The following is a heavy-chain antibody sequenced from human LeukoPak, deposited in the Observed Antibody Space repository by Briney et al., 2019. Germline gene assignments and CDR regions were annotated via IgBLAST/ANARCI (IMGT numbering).Heavy chain of an antibody. D-gene: IGHD4-17*01. V-gene: IGHV1-8*03. CDR3: ARGRYGDYGDFDL. J-gene: IGHJ2*01. CDR2: MNPNSGNT. Sequence: ASVKVSCKASGYTSTNYDIHWVRQDTGQGLEWMGWMNPNSGNTGYAQRFRGRVTITRNTSIGTAYMDLNSLRSEDTAVYYCARGRYGDYGDFDLWGRGTLVTVSS. CDR1: GYTSTNYD.